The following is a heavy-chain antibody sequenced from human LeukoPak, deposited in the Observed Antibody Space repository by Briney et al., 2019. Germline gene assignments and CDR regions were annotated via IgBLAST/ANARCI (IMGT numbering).Heavy chain of an antibody. Sequence: GASVKVSCKASGGTFISYAISWVRQAPGQGLEWMGRIIPIFGTANYAQKFQGRVTITTDESTSTAYMELSSLRSEDTAVYYCARAYSGSYDLDAFDIWGQGTMVTVSS. J-gene: IGHJ3*02. CDR2: IIPIFGTA. CDR1: GGTFISYA. D-gene: IGHD1-26*01. CDR3: ARAYSGSYDLDAFDI. V-gene: IGHV1-69*05.